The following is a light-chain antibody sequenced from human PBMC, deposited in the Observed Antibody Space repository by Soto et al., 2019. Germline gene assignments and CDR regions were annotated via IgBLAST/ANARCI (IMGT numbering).Light chain of an antibody. CDR2: GAS. CDR1: QTISNN. Sequence: EVVMTQSPATLSLSPGERGTLSCRASQTISNNLAWYQQRPGQAPRLLIHGASTRATGIPARFSGSGSGTEFTLTISSLQSEDFAVYYCQQYNDWPLTFGGGTNVEIK. V-gene: IGKV3-15*01. J-gene: IGKJ4*01. CDR3: QQYNDWPLT.